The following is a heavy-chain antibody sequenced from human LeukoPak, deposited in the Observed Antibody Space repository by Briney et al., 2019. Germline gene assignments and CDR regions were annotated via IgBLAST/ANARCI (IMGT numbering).Heavy chain of an antibody. Sequence: ASVKVSCKVSGYTFTDYYLHWLRQAPGQGLEWMGWINPHSGGTNYAQNFQGRVTMTRDTSISAAYMELSRLTSDDTAVYFCARGRVGATATTYYFDYWGQGILVTVSS. D-gene: IGHD1-26*01. CDR3: ARGRVGATATTYYFDY. J-gene: IGHJ4*02. CDR2: INPHSGGT. CDR1: GYTFTDYY. V-gene: IGHV1-2*02.